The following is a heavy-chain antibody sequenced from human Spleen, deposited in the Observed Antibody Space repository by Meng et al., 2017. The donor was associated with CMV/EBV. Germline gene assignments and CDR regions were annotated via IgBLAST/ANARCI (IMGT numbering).Heavy chain of an antibody. CDR1: GASISSYY. Sequence: PQGSGPVLVKPSETLSLSCLVLGASISSYYWSWIRQPAGKGLEWIGRIYTSGSTNYNPSLKSRVTMSVDTSKNQFSLKLSSVTAADTAVYYCARGRSGWSYFDYWGQGTLVTVSS. CDR2: IYTSGST. J-gene: IGHJ4*02. CDR3: ARGRSGWSYFDY. D-gene: IGHD6-19*01. V-gene: IGHV4-4*07.